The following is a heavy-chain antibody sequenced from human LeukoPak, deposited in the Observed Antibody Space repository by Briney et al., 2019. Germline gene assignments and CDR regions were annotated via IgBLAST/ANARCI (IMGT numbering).Heavy chain of an antibody. V-gene: IGHV4-34*01. D-gene: IGHD3-10*01. CDR3: ARAYHYGSGRLDY. Sequence: SETLSLTCAVYGGSFSGYYWSWIRQPPGKGLEWIGEIDHSGSTTYNPSLKSRVTISVDTSNNLFSLKLSSVTAADTAVYYCARAYHYGSGRLDYWGQGTLVPVSS. CDR2: IDHSGST. CDR1: GGSFSGYY. J-gene: IGHJ4*02.